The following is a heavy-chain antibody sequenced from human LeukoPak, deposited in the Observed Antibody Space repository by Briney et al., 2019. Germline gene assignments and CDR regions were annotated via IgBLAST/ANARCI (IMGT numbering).Heavy chain of an antibody. Sequence: ASVKVSCKASGYTFTSYGISWVRQAPGQGLEWMGWISAYNGNTNYAQKLQGRVTMTTDTSTSTAYMELRSLRSDDTAVYYCARDYYDSSGYYRTTLDYWGQGTLVTVSS. CDR2: ISAYNGNT. J-gene: IGHJ4*02. CDR1: GYTFTSYG. CDR3: ARDYYDSSGYYRTTLDY. D-gene: IGHD3-22*01. V-gene: IGHV1-18*01.